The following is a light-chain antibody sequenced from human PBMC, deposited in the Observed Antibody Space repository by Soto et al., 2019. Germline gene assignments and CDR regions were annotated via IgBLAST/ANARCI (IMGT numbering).Light chain of an antibody. J-gene: IGLJ2*01. CDR3: CSYAGSSTSV. Sequence: QSLLTQPASVSGSPGQSITISCTGTSSDVGSYNLVSWYQQHPGKAPKLMIYEVSKRPSGVSNRFSGSKSGNTASLTISGLQAEDEADYYCCSYAGSSTSVFGGGTQLTVL. V-gene: IGLV2-23*02. CDR2: EVS. CDR1: SSDVGSYNL.